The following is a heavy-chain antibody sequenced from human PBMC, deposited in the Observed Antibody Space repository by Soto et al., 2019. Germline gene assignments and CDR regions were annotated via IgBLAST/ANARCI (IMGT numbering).Heavy chain of an antibody. CDR3: ARSTARIAFDI. CDR2: IYYSGST. D-gene: IGHD4-17*01. V-gene: IGHV4-39*01. J-gene: IGHJ3*02. Sequence: QLQLQESGPGLVKPSETLSLTCTVADGSISSSSYYWGWIRQPPGKGLEWIGSIYYSGSTYYNPSLKRRVTISVDTSKNQFSLKLSSVTAADTAVYYCARSTARIAFDIWGQGTMVTVSS. CDR1: DGSISSSSYY.